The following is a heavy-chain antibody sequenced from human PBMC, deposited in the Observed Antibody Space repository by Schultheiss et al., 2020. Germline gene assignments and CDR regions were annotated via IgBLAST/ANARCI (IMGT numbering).Heavy chain of an antibody. V-gene: IGHV3-7*01. CDR3: ARSIAVAGKNNLGRLDY. Sequence: GGSLRLSCAASGFTFSSYGMHWVRQAPGKGLEWVANVNQDGSEKYSVDSVKGRFTISRDNAENTLYLQMNSLRAEDTAVYYCARSIAVAGKNNLGRLDYWGQGTLVNVSS. D-gene: IGHD6-19*01. J-gene: IGHJ4*02. CDR1: GFTFSSYG. CDR2: VNQDGSEK.